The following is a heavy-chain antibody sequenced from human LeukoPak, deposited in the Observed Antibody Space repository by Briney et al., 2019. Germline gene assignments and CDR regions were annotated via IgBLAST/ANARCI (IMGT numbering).Heavy chain of an antibody. D-gene: IGHD3-9*01. CDR2: ISWDGGST. Sequence: GGSLRLSCAASGFTFDDYAMHWVRQAPGKGLEWVSLISWDGGSTYYADSVKGRFTISRDNSKNSLYLQMNSLRAEDTALYYCAKETREDILTGYYDYWGQGTLVTVSS. J-gene: IGHJ4*02. CDR1: GFTFDDYA. V-gene: IGHV3-43D*03. CDR3: AKETREDILTGYYDY.